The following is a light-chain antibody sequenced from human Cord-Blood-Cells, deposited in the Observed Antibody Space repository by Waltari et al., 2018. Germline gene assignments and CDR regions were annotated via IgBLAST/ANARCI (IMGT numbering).Light chain of an antibody. CDR2: AAS. Sequence: IQLIQSLSSLSASVGDRVTITCRASQGISSYLAWYQQKPGKAPKLLIYAASTLQSGVPSRFSGSGSGTDFTLTISSLQPEDFATYYCQQLNSYPPSITFGQGTRLEIK. CDR1: QGISSY. CDR3: QQLNSYPPSIT. J-gene: IGKJ5*01. V-gene: IGKV1-9*01.